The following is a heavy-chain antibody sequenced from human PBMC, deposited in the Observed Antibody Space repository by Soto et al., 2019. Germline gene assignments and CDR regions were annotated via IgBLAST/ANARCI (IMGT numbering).Heavy chain of an antibody. D-gene: IGHD3-22*01. V-gene: IGHV1-18*01. CDR2: ISACNGNT. Sequence: VASVKVSCKASGYTFTNYGISWVRQAPGQGLEWMGWISACNGNTNYAQRLQGRVTMTTDTSTSTAYMELRSLRSDDTAVYYCARDYHDTRGRAFDIWGQGTRVTVSS. CDR3: ARDYHDTRGRAFDI. J-gene: IGHJ3*02. CDR1: GYTFTNYG.